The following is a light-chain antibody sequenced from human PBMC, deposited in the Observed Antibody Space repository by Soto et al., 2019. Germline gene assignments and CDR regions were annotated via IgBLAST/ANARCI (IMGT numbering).Light chain of an antibody. CDR3: QQYNSYST. J-gene: IGKJ2*01. V-gene: IGKV1-5*01. Sequence: DIQMTQSPSTLSASVADRVTITCRASQSISSWLAWNQQKPGKAPKLLIYDASSLESGVPSRFSGSGSGTEFTLTISSLQPDDFATYYCQQYNSYSTFGQGTKLEIK. CDR1: QSISSW. CDR2: DAS.